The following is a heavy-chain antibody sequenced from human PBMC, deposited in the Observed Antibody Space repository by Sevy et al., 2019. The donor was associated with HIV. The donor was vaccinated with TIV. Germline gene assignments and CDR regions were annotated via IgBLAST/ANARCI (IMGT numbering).Heavy chain of an antibody. Sequence: GGSLRLSCAASGFTFSSYSMNWVRQAPGKGLEWVSYISSSSSTIYYADSVKGVFTISRDNAKNSLYLQMNSLRDEDTAVYYCAGKGAVPFFFFDYWGQGTLVTVSS. CDR1: GFTFSSYS. J-gene: IGHJ4*02. CDR3: AGKGAVPFFFFDY. V-gene: IGHV3-48*02. CDR2: ISSSSSTI. D-gene: IGHD3-3*01.